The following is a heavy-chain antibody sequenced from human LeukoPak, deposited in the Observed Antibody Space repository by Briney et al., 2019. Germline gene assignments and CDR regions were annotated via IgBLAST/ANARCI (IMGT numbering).Heavy chain of an antibody. D-gene: IGHD3-9*01. J-gene: IGHJ4*02. CDR2: INHSGST. V-gene: IGHV4-39*07. CDR3: ASGRIRYYKRGLYYFDY. CDR1: GGSISSSSYY. Sequence: SETLSLTCTVSGGSISSSSYYWSWIRQPPGKGLEWIGEINHSGSTNYNPSLKSRVTISVDTSKNQFSLKLSSVTAADTAVYYCASGRIRYYKRGLYYFDYWGQGTLVTVSS.